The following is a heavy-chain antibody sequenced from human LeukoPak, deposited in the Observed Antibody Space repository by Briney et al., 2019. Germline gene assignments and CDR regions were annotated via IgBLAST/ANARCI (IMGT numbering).Heavy chain of an antibody. Sequence: GGSLRLSCAASGFTFSSYSMTWVRQAPGKRLEWVSSISTSSIYIYYADSVKGRFTISRDNAKNSLYLQMSSLRAEYTAVYYWARDPQDDLVEVPDSVDYGMDVWGQGTPVTVSS. V-gene: IGHV3-21*01. CDR3: ARDPQDDLVEVPDSVDYGMDV. D-gene: IGHD2-2*01. J-gene: IGHJ6*02. CDR1: GFTFSSYS. CDR2: ISTSSIYI.